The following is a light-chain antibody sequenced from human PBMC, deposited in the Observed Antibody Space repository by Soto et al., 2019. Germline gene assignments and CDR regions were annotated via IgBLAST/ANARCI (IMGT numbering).Light chain of an antibody. CDR2: GSS. CDR3: QQYNNWGLS. Sequence: IVLTQSPATLSVSPGERVTLSCSASENVVTNLAWYQQRPGQPPRLLIYGSSTRATGISATFSGSGSRTEFTLTISSLQSEDSAVYYCQQYNNWGLSFGGGTRVEIK. V-gene: IGKV3D-15*01. CDR1: ENVVTN. J-gene: IGKJ4*01.